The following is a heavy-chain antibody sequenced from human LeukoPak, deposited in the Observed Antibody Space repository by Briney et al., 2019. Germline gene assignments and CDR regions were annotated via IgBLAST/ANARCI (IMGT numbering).Heavy chain of an antibody. CDR2: IKHDGSEK. J-gene: IGHJ4*02. CDR1: GFTFSSYW. V-gene: IGHV3-7*04. D-gene: IGHD2-15*01. Sequence: PGGSLRLSCAASGFTFSSYWMTWVRQAPGKGLEWVANIKHDGSEKYYVDSVQGRFTISRDNAKNSLYLQVNSLRAEDTAVYYCAREVVDSYFDYWGQGTLVIVSS. CDR3: AREVVDSYFDY.